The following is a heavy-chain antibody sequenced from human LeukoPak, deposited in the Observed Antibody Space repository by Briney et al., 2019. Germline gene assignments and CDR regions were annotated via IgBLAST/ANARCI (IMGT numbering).Heavy chain of an antibody. CDR1: GYTFTSYY. Sequence: ASVKVSCKASGYTFTSYYMHWVRQAPGQGHEWMGIINPSGDSTSYAQKFQGRVTMTRDTSTSTVYMELSSLRSEDTAMYYCARDSRAVGQQLVPLGYWGQGTLVTVSS. J-gene: IGHJ4*02. D-gene: IGHD6-13*01. V-gene: IGHV1-46*01. CDR3: ARDSRAVGQQLVPLGY. CDR2: INPSGDST.